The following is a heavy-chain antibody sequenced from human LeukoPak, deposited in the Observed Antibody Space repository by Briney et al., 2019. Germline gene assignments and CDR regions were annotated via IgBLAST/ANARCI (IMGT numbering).Heavy chain of an antibody. CDR2: IYPGDSDT. D-gene: IGHD6-6*01. CDR1: GYTFTSYW. J-gene: IGHJ5*02. Sequence: GESLKISCQSSGYTFTSYWIGWVRQMPGKGLQWMGIIYPGDSDTTYSPSFQGQVTISADKSTSTAYLQWSSLKASDTAIYYCARLIVGSSSTGRFDPWGQGTLVTVSS. V-gene: IGHV5-51*01. CDR3: ARLIVGSSSTGRFDP.